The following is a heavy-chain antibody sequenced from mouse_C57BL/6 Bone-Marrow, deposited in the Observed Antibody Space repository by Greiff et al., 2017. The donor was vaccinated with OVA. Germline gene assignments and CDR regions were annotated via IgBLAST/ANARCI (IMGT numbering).Heavy chain of an antibody. CDR2: IYPGDGDT. J-gene: IGHJ2*01. D-gene: IGHD2-2*01. Sequence: QVQLQQSGPELVKPGASVKISCKASGYAFSSSWMNWVKQRPGKGLEWIGRIYPGDGDTNYNGKFKGKATLTADKSSSTAYMQLSSLTSEDSAVYFCASGRYYGYDFDYWGQGTTLTVSS. V-gene: IGHV1-82*01. CDR1: GYAFSSSW. CDR3: ASGRYYGYDFDY.